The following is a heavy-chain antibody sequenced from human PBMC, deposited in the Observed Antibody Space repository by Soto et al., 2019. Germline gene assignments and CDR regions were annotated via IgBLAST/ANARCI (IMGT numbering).Heavy chain of an antibody. CDR3: ARSGMGAYYDILTASGAFDI. CDR2: IIPIFGTA. D-gene: IGHD3-9*01. J-gene: IGHJ3*02. Sequence: QVQLVQSGAEVKKPGSSVKVSCKASGGTFSSYAISWVRQAPGQGLEWMGGIIPIFGTANYAQKFQGRVTITADKSTSTAYMELSSLRSEDTAVYYCARSGMGAYYDILTASGAFDIWGQGTMVTVSS. V-gene: IGHV1-69*06. CDR1: GGTFSSYA.